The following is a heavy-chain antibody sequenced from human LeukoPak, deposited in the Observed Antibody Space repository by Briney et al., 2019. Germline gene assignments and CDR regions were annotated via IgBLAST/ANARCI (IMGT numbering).Heavy chain of an antibody. CDR2: ISAYNGNT. CDR3: ARGLTGCSSTSCYVVVDAFDI. J-gene: IGHJ3*02. D-gene: IGHD2-2*01. V-gene: IGHV1-18*01. CDR1: GYTFTSYG. Sequence: ASVKVSCKASGYTFTSYGISWVRQAPGQGLEWMGWISAYNGNTNYAQELQGRVTMTTDTSTSTAYMELRSLRSDDTAVYYCARGLTGCSSTSCYVVVDAFDIWGQGTMVTVSS.